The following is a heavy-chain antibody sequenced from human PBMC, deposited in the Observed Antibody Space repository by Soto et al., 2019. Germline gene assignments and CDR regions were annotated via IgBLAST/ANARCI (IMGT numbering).Heavy chain of an antibody. CDR2: INSDGSST. V-gene: IGHV3-74*01. Sequence: EVQLVESGGGLVQPGGSLRLSCAASGFTFNKYWMHWVRQAPGKGLEWISRINSDGSSTNYADSVKGRFPISRDNAKNTLYMQMNSLRADDTAVYYCARVPYCSGDSCYSWFDPWGQGTLVAVSS. D-gene: IGHD2-15*01. CDR3: ARVPYCSGDSCYSWFDP. CDR1: GFTFNKYW. J-gene: IGHJ5*02.